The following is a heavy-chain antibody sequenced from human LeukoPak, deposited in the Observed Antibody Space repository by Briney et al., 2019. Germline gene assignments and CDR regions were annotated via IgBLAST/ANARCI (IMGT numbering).Heavy chain of an antibody. J-gene: IGHJ6*03. CDR3: ARRVATQGYYDYYMDV. CDR1: GYSISRGHY. D-gene: IGHD5-12*01. Sequence: SETLSLTCTVSGYSISRGHYWGWIRPPPGKGLEWIGSISQSRSTYHNPSLLSRVSISVDTSKNQFSLNLTSVTAADTAVYYCARRVATQGYYDYYMDVWGKGTTVTVSS. CDR2: ISQSRST. V-gene: IGHV4-38-2*02.